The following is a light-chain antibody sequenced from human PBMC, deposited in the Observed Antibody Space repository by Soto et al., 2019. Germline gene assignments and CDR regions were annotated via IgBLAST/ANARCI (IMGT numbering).Light chain of an antibody. CDR3: TSYTPTGALV. V-gene: IGLV2-14*01. Sequence: QSALTQPASVSGSPGQSITVSCTGTNTDVGDYNYVSWYQHRPGKAPRLMIYEVRNRLSGVSNRFSGSKSGNTASLTISGHQSEDEADYYCTSYTPTGALVFGSGTKLTVL. CDR1: NTDVGDYNY. J-gene: IGLJ6*01. CDR2: EVR.